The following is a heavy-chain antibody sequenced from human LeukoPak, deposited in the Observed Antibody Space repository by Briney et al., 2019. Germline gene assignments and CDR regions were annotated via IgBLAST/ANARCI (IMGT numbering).Heavy chain of an antibody. CDR1: GGSISSYY. J-gene: IGHJ5*02. D-gene: IGHD3-10*01. Sequence: PSETLSLTCTVSGGSISSYYWSWIRQPPGKGLEWIGYIYYSGSTDYNPSLKSRVTISVDMSKNQFSLKLNSVTPADTAVYYCARGVAWGGPGSYFFWFDPWGQGTLVTVSS. V-gene: IGHV4-59*01. CDR3: ARGVAWGGPGSYFFWFDP. CDR2: IYYSGST.